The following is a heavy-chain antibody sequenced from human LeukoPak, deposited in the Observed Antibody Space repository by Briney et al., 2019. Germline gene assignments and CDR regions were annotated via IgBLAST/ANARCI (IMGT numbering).Heavy chain of an antibody. J-gene: IGHJ4*02. D-gene: IGHD3-10*01. CDR1: GGSISSSSYY. V-gene: IGHV4-39*01. CDR3: ARRRYGSGSYLFDD. Sequence: SETLSLTCTVSGGSISSSSYYWGWIRQPPGKGLEWNGSMYYSGSTYYNPSLKSRVTISVDTSKNQFSLKLSSVTAADTSVYYCARRRYGSGSYLFDDWGQGTLVTVSS. CDR2: MYYSGST.